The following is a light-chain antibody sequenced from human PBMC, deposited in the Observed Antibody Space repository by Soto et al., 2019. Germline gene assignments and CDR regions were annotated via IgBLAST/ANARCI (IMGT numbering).Light chain of an antibody. CDR2: EVS. CDR3: SSYTSSSTLV. CDR1: SSDVGGYNY. J-gene: IGLJ2*01. V-gene: IGLV2-14*01. Sequence: QSALTQPASVSGSPGQSITISCTGTSSDVGGYNYVSWYQHHPGKASKLLIYEVSNRPSGVSNRFSGSKSGNTASLTISGLQAEDEADYYCSSYTSSSTLVFGGGTKLTVL.